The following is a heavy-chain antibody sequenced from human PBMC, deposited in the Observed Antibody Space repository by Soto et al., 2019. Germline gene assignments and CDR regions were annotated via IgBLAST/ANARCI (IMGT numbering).Heavy chain of an antibody. CDR1: GFTFRDYG. D-gene: IGHD4-17*01. CDR3: ARDVSEYGAYVKDSGMDV. Sequence: QVQLVESGGGVVQPGMSLRLSCAASGFTFRDYGMHWARQAPGKGLEWVAVIWYDGSDKDYADSVKGRFTISRDNSKNTLYLKMNRMGADDTAVYFCARDVSEYGAYVKDSGMDVWGQATTVTVSS. J-gene: IGHJ6*02. V-gene: IGHV3-33*01. CDR2: IWYDGSDK.